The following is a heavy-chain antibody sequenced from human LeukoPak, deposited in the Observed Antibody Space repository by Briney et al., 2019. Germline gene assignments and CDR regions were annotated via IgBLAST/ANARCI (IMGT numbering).Heavy chain of an antibody. CDR3: AKEAGGIAVAGLAY. D-gene: IGHD6-19*01. J-gene: IGHJ4*02. V-gene: IGHV3-23*01. Sequence: GGSLRLSCAASGFTFSIYALDWVRQAPGKGVEWVSAISGSGGFTYYADSVKGRFTISRDNSKNTLYLQMNSLRAEDTAVYYCAKEAGGIAVAGLAYWGQGSLVTVSS. CDR2: ISGSGGFT. CDR1: GFTFSIYA.